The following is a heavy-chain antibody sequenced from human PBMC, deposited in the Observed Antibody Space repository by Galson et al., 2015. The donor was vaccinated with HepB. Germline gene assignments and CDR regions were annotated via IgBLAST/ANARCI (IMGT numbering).Heavy chain of an antibody. CDR1: GFTFSDYY. CDR2: ISSSSSYT. D-gene: IGHD3-3*01. CDR3: ARVPGYPYDFWSGFDY. Sequence: SLRLSCAASGFTFSDYYMSWIRQAPGKGLEWVSYISSSSSYTNYADSVKGRFTISKDNAENSLYLQMNSLRAEDTAVYYCARVPGYPYDFWSGFDYWGQGTLVTVSS. J-gene: IGHJ4*02. V-gene: IGHV3-11*06.